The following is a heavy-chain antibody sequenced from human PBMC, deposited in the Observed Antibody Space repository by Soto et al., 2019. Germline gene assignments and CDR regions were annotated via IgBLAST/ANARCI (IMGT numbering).Heavy chain of an antibody. V-gene: IGHV3-43D*04. Sequence: GGSLRLSCAASGFTFDDYAMHWVRQAPGKGLKCGSLISCDGGSTYYADPVKGRFTISRDNSKNSLYLQMNSLRAEDTALYYCAKSSTAGYYYYYGMDVWGQGTTVTVSS. J-gene: IGHJ6*02. CDR2: ISCDGGST. D-gene: IGHD6-13*01. CDR1: GFTFDDYA. CDR3: AKSSTAGYYYYYGMDV.